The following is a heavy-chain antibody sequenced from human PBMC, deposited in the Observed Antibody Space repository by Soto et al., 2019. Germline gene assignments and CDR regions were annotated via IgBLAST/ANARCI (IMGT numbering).Heavy chain of an antibody. Sequence: SETLSLTCAVYGGSFSGYYWSWIRQPPGKGLEWIGEINHSGSTNYNPSLKSRVTISVDTSKNQFSLKLSSVTAADTAMYYCARGRRYCYSSGYRGPNWFDPWGQGTLVTVSS. CDR2: INHSGST. J-gene: IGHJ5*02. CDR1: GGSFSGYY. D-gene: IGHD3-22*01. CDR3: ARGRRYCYSSGYRGPNWFDP. V-gene: IGHV4-34*01.